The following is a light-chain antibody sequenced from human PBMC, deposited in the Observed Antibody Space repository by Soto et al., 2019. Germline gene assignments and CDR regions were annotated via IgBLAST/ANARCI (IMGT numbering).Light chain of an antibody. CDR1: QILTGTF. Sequence: EMVLTQSPGTMSLSPGERATLSCRASQILTGTFLAWYQHNPGQAPRLLSYAASSRATGIPDRLSGSGSVTDFALNISRLETEDLAVYYCQQYGSSPRTFGQGTKVE. V-gene: IGKV3-20*01. J-gene: IGKJ1*01. CDR2: AAS. CDR3: QQYGSSPRT.